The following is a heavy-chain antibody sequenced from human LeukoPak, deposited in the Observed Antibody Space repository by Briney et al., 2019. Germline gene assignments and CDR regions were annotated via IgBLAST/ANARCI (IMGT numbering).Heavy chain of an antibody. V-gene: IGHV4-30-4*01. CDR2: IYYSGST. Sequence: SETLSLTCTVSGGSISSGDYYWSWIRQPPGKGLEWIGYIYYSGSTYYNPSLKSRVTISVDTSKNQFSLKLSSVTAADTAVYYCARVEVGGYDILTGLFYYYYGMDVWGQGTTVTVSS. CDR1: GGSISSGDYY. J-gene: IGHJ6*02. CDR3: ARVEVGGYDILTGLFYYYYGMDV. D-gene: IGHD3-9*01.